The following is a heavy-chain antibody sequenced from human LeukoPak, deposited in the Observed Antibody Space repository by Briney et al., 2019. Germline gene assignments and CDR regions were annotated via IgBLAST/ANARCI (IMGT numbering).Heavy chain of an antibody. V-gene: IGHV3-23*01. CDR3: AKTGGSGSYSSYFDY. CDR1: GFTFSSYG. CDR2: ISGSGGST. D-gene: IGHD3-10*01. J-gene: IGHJ4*02. Sequence: GGSLRLSCAASGFTFSSYGMSWVRQAPGKGLEWGSAISGSGGSTYYADSVKGRFTISRDNSKNTLYLQMNSLRAEDTAVYYCAKTGGSGSYSSYFDYWGQGTLVTVSS.